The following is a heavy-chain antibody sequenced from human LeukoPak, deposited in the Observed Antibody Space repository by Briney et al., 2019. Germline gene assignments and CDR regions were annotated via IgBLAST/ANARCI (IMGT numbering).Heavy chain of an antibody. V-gene: IGHV3-11*06. CDR2: ISNSSSYT. D-gene: IGHD6-19*01. CDR1: GFTFSDYY. Sequence: GGSLRLSFAASGFTFSDYYLSGLRQAPGKEVEGVACISNSSSYTNYADSVKGRFTNSRDNAKNSLYLQMNSLRAEDTAVYYCARDRWQWDYGGQGTLVPVSS. CDR3: ARDRWQWDY. J-gene: IGHJ4*02.